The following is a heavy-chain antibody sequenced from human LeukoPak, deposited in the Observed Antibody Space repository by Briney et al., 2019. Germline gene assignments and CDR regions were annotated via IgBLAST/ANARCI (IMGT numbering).Heavy chain of an antibody. CDR1: GFTFSSYG. CDR2: ISYDGSNK. CDR3: AKDPTATAVGAFDI. Sequence: GGSLRLSCAASGFTFSSYGMHWVRQAPGKGLEWVAVISYDGSNKYYADSVKGRFTISRDNSKNTLYLQMNSLRAEDTAVYYCAKDPTATAVGAFDIWGQGTMVTVSS. D-gene: IGHD2-15*01. V-gene: IGHV3-30*18. J-gene: IGHJ3*02.